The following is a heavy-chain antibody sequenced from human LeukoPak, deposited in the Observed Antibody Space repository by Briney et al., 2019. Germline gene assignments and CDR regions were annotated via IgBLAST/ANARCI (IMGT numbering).Heavy chain of an antibody. CDR2: IKSKTDGGTT. J-gene: IGHJ5*02. CDR3: TTDLGAYWAIVVVTA. V-gene: IGHV3-15*01. Sequence: TGGSLRLSCAASGFTFSNAWMSWVRQAPGKGLEWVGRIKSKTDGGTTDYAAPVKGRFTISRDDSKNTLYLQMNSLKTKDTAVYYRTTDLGAYWAIVVVTAWGQGTLVTVSS. D-gene: IGHD2-21*02. CDR1: GFTFSNAW.